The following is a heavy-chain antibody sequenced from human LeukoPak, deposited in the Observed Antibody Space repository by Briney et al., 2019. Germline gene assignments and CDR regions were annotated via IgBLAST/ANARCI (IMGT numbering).Heavy chain of an antibody. CDR2: INTNTGNP. CDR3: ARDRVLLWFGESYYFDY. V-gene: IGHV7-4-1*02. D-gene: IGHD3-10*01. Sequence: ASVKVSCKASGYTFTGYYMRWVRQAPGQALEWIGWINTNTGNPTYAQGFTGRFVFSLDTSVSTAYLQISSLKAEDTAVYYCARDRVLLWFGESYYFDYWGQGTLVTVSS. J-gene: IGHJ4*02. CDR1: GYTFTGYY.